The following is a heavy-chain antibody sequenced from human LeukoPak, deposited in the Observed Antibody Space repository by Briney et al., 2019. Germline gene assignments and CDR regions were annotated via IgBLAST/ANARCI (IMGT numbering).Heavy chain of an antibody. D-gene: IGHD6-13*01. V-gene: IGHV6-1*01. CDR3: ARGPDPVFLAAAGRGFDP. CDR1: GDSVSSNSAA. CDR2: TYYRSKWYN. Sequence: SQTLSLTCAISGDSVSSNSAAWNWIRQSPSRGLEWLGRTYYRSKWYNDYAVSVKSRITINPDTSKNQFSLQLNSVTPEDTAVYYCARGPDPVFLAAAGRGFDPWGQGTLVTVSS. J-gene: IGHJ5*02.